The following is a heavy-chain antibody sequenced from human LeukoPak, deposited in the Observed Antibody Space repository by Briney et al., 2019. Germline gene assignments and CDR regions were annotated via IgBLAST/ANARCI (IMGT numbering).Heavy chain of an antibody. CDR1: GFTVSSNY. CDR2: IYSGGST. V-gene: IGHV3-53*01. J-gene: IGHJ4*02. Sequence: GGSLRLSCAASGFTVSSNYMSWVRQAPGKGLEWVSVIYSGGSTYYADSVKGRFTISRDNSKNTLYLQMNSLRAEDTAVYYCASLYGSGSYKYFDYRGQGTLVTVSS. D-gene: IGHD3-10*01. CDR3: ASLYGSGSYKYFDY.